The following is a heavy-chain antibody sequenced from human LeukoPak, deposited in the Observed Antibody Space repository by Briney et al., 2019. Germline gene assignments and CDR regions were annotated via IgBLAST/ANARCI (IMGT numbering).Heavy chain of an antibody. Sequence: SETLSRTCAVYGGSFSGYYWSWLRQPPGKGLEWIGEINHSGSTNYNPSLKSRVTISVDASKNQFSLKLSSVTAVYMALYYCARGGDDFWSSPNAFDIWGQGTMVTVSS. J-gene: IGHJ3*02. CDR2: INHSGST. CDR1: GGSFSGYY. D-gene: IGHD3-3*01. CDR3: ARGGDDFWSSPNAFDI. V-gene: IGHV4-34*01.